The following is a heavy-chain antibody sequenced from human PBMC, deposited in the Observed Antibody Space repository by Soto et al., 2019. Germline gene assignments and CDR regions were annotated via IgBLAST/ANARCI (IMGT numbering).Heavy chain of an antibody. CDR3: AKEQDRYYFDSSGFPTDN. J-gene: IGHJ4*02. CDR2: IRGSGGST. Sequence: PGGSLRLSCAASGFTFSSCALTWVRQAPGKGLEWVSGIRGSGGSTYYADSVKGRFTISRDNSKNTLYLQMNSLGAEDTAVYYCAKEQDRYYFDSSGFPTDNWGQGTPVTVSS. V-gene: IGHV3-23*01. CDR1: GFTFSSCA. D-gene: IGHD3-22*01.